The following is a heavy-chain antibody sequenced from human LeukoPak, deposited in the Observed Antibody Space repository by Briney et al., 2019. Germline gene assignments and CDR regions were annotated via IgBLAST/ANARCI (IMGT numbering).Heavy chain of an antibody. V-gene: IGHV3-23*01. D-gene: IGHD5-24*01. Sequence: GGSLRLSCLASGFTFSSYAMDWVGQAPGQGLQWVSAVGTSADTYYADSVRGRFTISRDNSKNTLYLQMNSLRAEDTAVYYCAKSGYNRFDYWGQGTLVTVSS. CDR2: VGTSADT. CDR3: AKSGYNRFDY. J-gene: IGHJ4*02. CDR1: GFTFSSYA.